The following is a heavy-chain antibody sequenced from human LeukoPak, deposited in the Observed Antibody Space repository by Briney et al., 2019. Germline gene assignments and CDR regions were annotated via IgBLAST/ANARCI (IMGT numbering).Heavy chain of an antibody. CDR1: GYTFTTYW. D-gene: IGHD3-16*01. V-gene: IGHV5-51*01. Sequence: NAGESLKISCKGSGYTFTTYWIGWVRQMPGKGLEWMGIVYPGDSDARYSPSFQGQVTISVDKSITTAYLQWSSLKTSDTAMYYCARHLGYSGSETFDYWGQGTLVTVSS. CDR2: VYPGDSDA. CDR3: ARHLGYSGSETFDY. J-gene: IGHJ4*02.